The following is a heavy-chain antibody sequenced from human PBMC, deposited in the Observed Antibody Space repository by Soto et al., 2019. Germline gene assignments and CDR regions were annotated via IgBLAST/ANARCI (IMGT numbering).Heavy chain of an antibody. J-gene: IGHJ4*02. Sequence: GGSLRLSCAASGFKFDEYGMSWVRQVPGKGLEWVAGISWKGITGYSDSLQGRLTISRENDKNSLYLQMNNLKAVDTAFYYCAGDLSSLWYDSTDDFVSRGYFDYWGQGALVTVSS. CDR2: ISWKGIT. CDR1: GFKFDEYG. D-gene: IGHD3-22*01. CDR3: AGDLSSLWYDSTDDFVSRGYFDY. V-gene: IGHV3-20*04.